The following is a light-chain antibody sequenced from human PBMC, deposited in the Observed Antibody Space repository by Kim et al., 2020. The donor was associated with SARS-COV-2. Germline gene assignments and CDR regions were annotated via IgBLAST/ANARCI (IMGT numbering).Light chain of an antibody. V-gene: IGKV3-15*01. CDR1: QSVSSN. CDR3: QQYNNWPRT. Sequence: EIVVTQSPATLSVSPGERATLSCRASQSVSSNIAWYQQKPGQAPRLLIYGASTRATGIPAKFSGSGSGTEFTLTISSLQSEDFAVYYCQQYNNWPRTFGQGTKVDIK. CDR2: GAS. J-gene: IGKJ1*01.